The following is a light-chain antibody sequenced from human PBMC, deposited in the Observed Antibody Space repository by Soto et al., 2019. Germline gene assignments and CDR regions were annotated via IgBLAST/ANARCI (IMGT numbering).Light chain of an antibody. Sequence: DIVLTQSPGTLSLSPGQRATLSCSSSQSISSSFLAWYQQKPGQAPRLLIYGASSRATGIPDRFSGSGSGTDFTLTISRLEPEDFAVYYCQQCGSSPETFGQGTKVDIK. CDR1: QSISSSF. J-gene: IGKJ1*01. CDR3: QQCGSSPET. CDR2: GAS. V-gene: IGKV3-20*01.